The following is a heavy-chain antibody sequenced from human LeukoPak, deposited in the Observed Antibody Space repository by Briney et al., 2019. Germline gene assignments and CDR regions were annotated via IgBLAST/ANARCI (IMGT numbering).Heavy chain of an antibody. Sequence: GGSLRLSCAASGFTFSNAWMSWVRQAPGKGLEWVGRIKSKTDGGTTDYAASVKGRFTISRDDSKNTLYLQMNSLKTEDTAVYYCTSDYDFRSGYSDYWGQGTLVTVSS. CDR1: GFTFSNAW. V-gene: IGHV3-15*01. CDR2: IKSKTDGGTT. CDR3: TSDYDFRSGYSDY. J-gene: IGHJ4*02. D-gene: IGHD3-3*01.